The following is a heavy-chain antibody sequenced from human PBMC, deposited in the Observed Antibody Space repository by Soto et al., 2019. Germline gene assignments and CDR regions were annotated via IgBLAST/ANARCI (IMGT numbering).Heavy chain of an antibody. D-gene: IGHD3-3*01. V-gene: IGHV1-18*01. CDR3: ARGTYDFWSGSAKKEYYYGMDV. CDR2: ISAYNGNT. J-gene: IGHJ6*02. CDR1: GYTFTSYG. Sequence: QVQLVQSGAEVKKPGASVKVSCKASGYTFTSYGISWVRQAPGQGLEWMGWISAYNGNTNYAQKLQGRVTMTTDTSTSIAYMELRSLRSDDTAVYYCARGTYDFWSGSAKKEYYYGMDVWGQGTTVTVSS.